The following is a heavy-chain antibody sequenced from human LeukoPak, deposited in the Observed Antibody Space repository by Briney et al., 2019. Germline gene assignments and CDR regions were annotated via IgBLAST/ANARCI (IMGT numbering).Heavy chain of an antibody. CDR1: GFTFSNFG. CDR2: ISSSSSYI. CDR3: TTGRYFDWLLCNY. J-gene: IGHJ4*02. D-gene: IGHD3-9*01. Sequence: PGGSLRLSCAASGFTFSNFGINWVRQAPGKGLEWVSSISSSSSYISYADSVKGRFTISRDNAKNSLDLQMNSLRAEDTAVHYCTTGRYFDWLLCNYWGQGTLVTVSS. V-gene: IGHV3-21*01.